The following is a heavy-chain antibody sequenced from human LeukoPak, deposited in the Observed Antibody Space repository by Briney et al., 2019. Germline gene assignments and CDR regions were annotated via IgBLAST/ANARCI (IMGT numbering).Heavy chain of an antibody. CDR3: ARGSVVAPNFDF. CDR2: INQDGSDE. CDR1: GFTLSSYW. Sequence: GGSLRLSCEASGFTLSSYWMSWVLQAPGKGLEWVAYINQDGSDEDYVDSVRGRFTISRDNAKNSLYLQMNSLRAEDTAVYYCARGSVVAPNFDFWGQGTLVTVSS. D-gene: IGHD2-15*01. J-gene: IGHJ4*02. V-gene: IGHV3-7*01.